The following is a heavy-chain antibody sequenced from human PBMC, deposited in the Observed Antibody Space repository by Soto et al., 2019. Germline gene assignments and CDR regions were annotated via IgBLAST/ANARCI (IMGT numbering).Heavy chain of an antibody. CDR1: GGSFSGYY. CDR2: INHSGST. J-gene: IGHJ4*02. V-gene: IGHV4-34*01. D-gene: IGHD3-16*02. Sequence: QVQLQQWGAGLLKPSETLSLTCAVYGGSFSGYYWSWIRQPPGKGLEWIGEINHSGSTNYNPSLKRRVTISVDTSKNQFSLELSTVTAADPAVYYCAREGKGNHTQSKYRTDYLGQGTLVTVSS. CDR3: AREGKGNHTQSKYRTDY.